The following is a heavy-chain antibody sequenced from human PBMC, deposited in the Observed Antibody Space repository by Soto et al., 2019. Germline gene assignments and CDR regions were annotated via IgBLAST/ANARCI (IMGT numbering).Heavy chain of an antibody. CDR3: AKNPREWQQLYYFDQ. CDR1: GFPFSRYS. CDR2: MSYDGFNK. J-gene: IGHJ4*02. V-gene: IGHV3-30*18. D-gene: IGHD1-1*01. Sequence: QPGGSLRLSCAASGFPFSRYSMHWARQAPGKGLEWVAVMSYDGFNKYYADSVKGRFTISRDNSKDTLYLQMNSLRTEDTAVYYCAKNPREWQQLYYFDQWGQGTLVTVSS.